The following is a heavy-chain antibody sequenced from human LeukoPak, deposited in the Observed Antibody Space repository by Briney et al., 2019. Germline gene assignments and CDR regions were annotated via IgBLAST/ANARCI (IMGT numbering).Heavy chain of an antibody. CDR1: GFTFSSYA. V-gene: IGHV3-23*01. J-gene: IGHJ4*02. CDR2: ISGSGGST. CDR3: AKLWDSGTYFYFDY. Sequence: GGSLRLSCAACGFTFSSYAMSWVRQAPGKGLEWVSTISGSGGSTYYADSVKGRFTISRDNSKNTLYLQMNSLRAEDTAAYYCAKLWDSGTYFYFDYWGQGTLVTVSS. D-gene: IGHD1-26*01.